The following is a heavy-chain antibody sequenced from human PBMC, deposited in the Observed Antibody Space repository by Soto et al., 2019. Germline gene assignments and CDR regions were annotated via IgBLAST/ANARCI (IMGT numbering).Heavy chain of an antibody. CDR3: ARDGGAY. Sequence: QVQLVESGGGVVQPGRSLRLSCAASGFTFSSYAMHWVRRAPGKGLEWMAVMSYDGSNKHYADSVKGRFTISRDNSKNTLYLQMNSLRPEDRALYYCARDGGAYWGQGTLVIVSS. CDR2: MSYDGSNK. V-gene: IGHV3-30-3*01. CDR1: GFTFSSYA. D-gene: IGHD3-16*01. J-gene: IGHJ4*02.